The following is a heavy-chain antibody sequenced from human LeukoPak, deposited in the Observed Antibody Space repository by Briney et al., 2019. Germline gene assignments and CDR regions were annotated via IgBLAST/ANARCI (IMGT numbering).Heavy chain of an antibody. CDR1: GGSISSYY. J-gene: IGHJ4*02. D-gene: IGHD6-13*01. Sequence: SETLSLTCTVSGGSISSYYWSWIRQPPGKGLEWIGYIYYSGSTNYNPSLKSRVTMSVDTSKNQFSLKLSSVTAADTAVYYCAREQSIAAAGVDYWGQGTLVTVSS. V-gene: IGHV4-59*12. CDR2: IYYSGST. CDR3: AREQSIAAAGVDY.